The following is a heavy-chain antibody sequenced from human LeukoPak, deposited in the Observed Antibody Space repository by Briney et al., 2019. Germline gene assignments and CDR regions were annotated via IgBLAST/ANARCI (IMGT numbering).Heavy chain of an antibody. CDR3: AKVKTSSFYYFDN. D-gene: IGHD2-2*01. Sequence: GGSLRLSCAASGFTFSDYGMHWVRQAPGKGLEWVAVISYDGSNKYYADSVKGRFTLSRDNSKNTLYLQMNRLRTEDTAVHYCAKVKTSSFYYFDNWGQGTLVTVSS. CDR1: GFTFSDYG. J-gene: IGHJ4*02. V-gene: IGHV3-30*18. CDR2: ISYDGSNK.